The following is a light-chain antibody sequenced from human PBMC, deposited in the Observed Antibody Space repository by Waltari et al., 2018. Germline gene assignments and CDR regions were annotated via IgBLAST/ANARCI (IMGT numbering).Light chain of an antibody. V-gene: IGKV3-11*01. Sequence: IMLTQSPAPLSLSPAERATLSCRTSQSVSSYFAWFQKKPGQAPSLLIYDTSNRATGIPARFSGSGSGTDFTLTISILEPEDSAVYYCQQRSHWRTFGQGTKVEIK. CDR2: DTS. J-gene: IGKJ1*01. CDR3: QQRSHWRT. CDR1: QSVSSY.